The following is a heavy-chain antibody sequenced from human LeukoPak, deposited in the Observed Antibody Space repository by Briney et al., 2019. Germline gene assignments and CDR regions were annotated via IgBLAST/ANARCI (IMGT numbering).Heavy chain of an antibody. J-gene: IGHJ4*02. CDR1: GGSISSSNYY. CDR3: AGWYYYDSSAQKNVDY. CDR2: FYYSGST. D-gene: IGHD3-22*01. V-gene: IGHV4-61*05. Sequence: SETLSLTCTVSGGSISSSNYYWGWIRQSPGKGLEWIGTFYYSGSTNYNPSLKSRVTISVDTSKNQFSLKLSSVTAADTAVYYCAGWYYYDSSAQKNVDYWGQGTLVTVSS.